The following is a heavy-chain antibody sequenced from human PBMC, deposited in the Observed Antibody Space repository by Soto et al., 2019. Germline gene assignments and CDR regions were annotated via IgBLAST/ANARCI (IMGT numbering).Heavy chain of an antibody. CDR2: IDPSDSQT. V-gene: IGHV5-10-1*01. CDR1: GYSFAGYW. CDR3: ERHGEEFFSCCSCLRDRLAF. D-gene: IGHD2-15*01. Sequence: GESLQICWKGSGYSFAGYWITWGRQKPGKGLEWMGRIDPSDSQTYYSPSFRGHVTISVTKSITTVFLQWSSLRASDTAMYYCERHGEEFFSCCSCLRDRLAFCGQG. J-gene: IGHJ1*01.